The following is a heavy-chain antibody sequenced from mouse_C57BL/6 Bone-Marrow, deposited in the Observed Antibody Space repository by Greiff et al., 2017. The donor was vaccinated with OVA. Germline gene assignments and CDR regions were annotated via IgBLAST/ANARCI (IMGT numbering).Heavy chain of an antibody. CDR3: ARDRPYYAMDY. Sequence: VKLMESGPGLVAPSQSLSITCTVSGFSLTSYGVHWVRQPPGKGLEWLGVIWAGGSTNYNSALMSRLSISKDNSKSQVFLKMNSLQTDDTAMYDCARDRPYYAMDYWGQGTSVTVSS. V-gene: IGHV2-9*02. CDR1: GFSLTSYG. CDR2: IWAGGST. J-gene: IGHJ4*01.